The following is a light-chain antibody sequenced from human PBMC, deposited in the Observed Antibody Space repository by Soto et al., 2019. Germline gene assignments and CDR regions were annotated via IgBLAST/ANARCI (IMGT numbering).Light chain of an antibody. Sequence: DIVMTQSPLSLPVTPGEPASISCRSSQSLLHSNGYNYLDWYLQKPGQSPQLLIYLGSNRASGVPDRLSGSGSGTDFTLKISSVEAEDVGVYYCMQPLQTPRYTFGQGTKLEIK. J-gene: IGKJ2*01. CDR3: MQPLQTPRYT. CDR2: LGS. V-gene: IGKV2-28*01. CDR1: QSLLHSNGYNY.